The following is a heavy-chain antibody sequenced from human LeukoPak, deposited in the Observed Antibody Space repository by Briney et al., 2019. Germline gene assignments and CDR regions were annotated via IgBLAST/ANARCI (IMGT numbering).Heavy chain of an antibody. D-gene: IGHD2-15*01. V-gene: IGHV4-59*01. J-gene: IGHJ2*01. CDR3: ARDQHCSGGSCYRIWYFDL. CDR1: GGSISGYY. Sequence: PSETLSLTCTASGGSISGYYWSWIRQPPGKGLEWIGYIYNSGSTNYNPSLKSRVTISVDTSKNQFSLKLTSVTAADTAAYYCARDQHCSGGSCYRIWYFDLWGRGTLVTVSS. CDR2: IYNSGST.